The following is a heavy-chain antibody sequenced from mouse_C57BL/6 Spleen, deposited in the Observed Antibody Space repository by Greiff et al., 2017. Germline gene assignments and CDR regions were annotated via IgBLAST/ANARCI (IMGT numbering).Heavy chain of an antibody. CDR2: IRSKSNNYAT. J-gene: IGHJ4*01. D-gene: IGHD2-5*01. V-gene: IGHV10-1*01. CDR1: GFSFNTYA. Sequence: EVQGVESGGGLVQPKGSLKLSCAASGFSFNTYAMSWVRQAPGKGLEWVARIRSKSNNYATYYADSVKDRCTISRDDSESMHYLQMNNLKTEDTAMYYCVSQSNSYSMDYWGQGTSVTVSS. CDR3: VSQSNSYSMDY.